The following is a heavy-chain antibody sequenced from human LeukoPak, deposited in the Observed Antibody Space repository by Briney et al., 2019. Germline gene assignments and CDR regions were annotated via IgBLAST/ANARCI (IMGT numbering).Heavy chain of an antibody. D-gene: IGHD3-22*01. CDR1: GFTFSSYS. J-gene: IGHJ6*02. CDR3: ASSYYYDSSGHRGPDASPYYYGMDV. V-gene: IGHV3-48*04. CDR2: ISSSSSTI. Sequence: PGGSLRLPCAASGFTFSSYSMNWVRQAPGKGPEWVSYISSSSSTIYYADSVKGRFTISRDNAKNSLYLQMNSLRAEDTAVYYCASSYYYDSSGHRGPDASPYYYGMDVWGQGTTVTVSS.